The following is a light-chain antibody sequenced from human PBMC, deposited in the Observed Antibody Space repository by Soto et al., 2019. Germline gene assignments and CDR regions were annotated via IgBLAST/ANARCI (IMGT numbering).Light chain of an antibody. CDR2: LNSDGSH. CDR3: QTGGP. CDR1: SGHSSYA. Sequence: QAVVTQSPSASASLGASVKLTCTLSSGHSSYAIAWHQQQPEKGPRYLMKLNSDGSHSKGDGIPDRFSGSSSGAERYLTISSLQSEDEADYYGQTGGPFGGGTKLTVL. J-gene: IGLJ2*01. V-gene: IGLV4-69*01.